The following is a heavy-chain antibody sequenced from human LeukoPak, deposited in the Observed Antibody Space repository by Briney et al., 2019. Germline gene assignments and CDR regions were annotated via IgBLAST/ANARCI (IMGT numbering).Heavy chain of an antibody. V-gene: IGHV1-69*06. CDR2: IIPIFGTA. D-gene: IGHD3-10*01. Sequence: ASVKVSCKASGGTFSSYAISWVRQAPGQGLEWMGGIIPIFGTANYAQKFQGRVTITADKSTSTAYMELSSLRSEDTAVYYCARSWADGSGSYYNLWGQGTLVTVSS. CDR1: GGTFSSYA. J-gene: IGHJ4*02. CDR3: ARSWADGSGSYYNL.